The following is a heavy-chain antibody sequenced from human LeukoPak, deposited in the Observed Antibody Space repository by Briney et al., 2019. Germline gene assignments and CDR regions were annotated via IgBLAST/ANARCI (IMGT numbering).Heavy chain of an antibody. CDR2: INAGNGNT. D-gene: IGHD3-3*01. CDR3: ARARYETRIWPKSRYDYYHYMDV. V-gene: IGHV1-3*03. CDR1: GYTFTSYV. Sequence: ASVKVSCKASGYTFTSYVIHWVRQAPGQRLEWMGWINAGNGNTKYSQEFQDRVTISRDTSASTAYMELSSLRSEDMAVYYCARARYETRIWPKSRYDYYHYMDVWGKGTTVTVSS. J-gene: IGHJ6*03.